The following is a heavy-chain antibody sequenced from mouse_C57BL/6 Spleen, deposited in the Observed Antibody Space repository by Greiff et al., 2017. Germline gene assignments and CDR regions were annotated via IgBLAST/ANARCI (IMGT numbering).Heavy chain of an antibody. CDR2: IDPSDSYT. J-gene: IGHJ2*01. V-gene: IGHV1-69*01. CDR1: GYTFTSYW. CDR3: ARGDSYYSNYGIDY. Sequence: QVQLQQPGAELVMPGASVKLSCKASGYTFTSYWMHWVKQRPGQGLEWIGEIDPSDSYTNYNQKFKGKSTLTVDKSSSTAYMQLSSLTSEDSAVYYCARGDSYYSNYGIDYWGQGTTLTVSS. D-gene: IGHD2-5*01.